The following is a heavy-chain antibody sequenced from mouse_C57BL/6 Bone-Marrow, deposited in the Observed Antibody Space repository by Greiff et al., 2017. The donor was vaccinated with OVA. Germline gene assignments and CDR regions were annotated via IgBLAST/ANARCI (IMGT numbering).Heavy chain of an antibody. CDR3: ARDDVGFAY. CDR2: IDPSDSYT. Sequence: QVQLQQPGAELVMPGASVKLSCKASGYTFTSYWMHWVKQRPGQGLEWIGEIDPSDSYTNYNQKFKGKSTLTVAKSSSTAYMQLSSLTSEDSAVYYFARDDVGFAYWGQGTLVTVSA. CDR1: GYTFTSYW. D-gene: IGHD2-12*01. V-gene: IGHV1-69*01. J-gene: IGHJ3*01.